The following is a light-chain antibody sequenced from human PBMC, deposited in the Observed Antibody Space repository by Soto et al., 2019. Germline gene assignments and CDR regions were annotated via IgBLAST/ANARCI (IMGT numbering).Light chain of an antibody. CDR3: ASYGGNSGLL. Sequence: QSALTQPPSASGSPGQPVTISCTGTSTNVGGSNYVSWYQQHPGKAPKAMIYEVSKRRSGVPDRSSGSKSGNTASLTVSGLQAEDEADYYCASYGGNSGLLFGRGTKLTVL. J-gene: IGLJ2*01. V-gene: IGLV2-8*01. CDR1: STNVGGSNY. CDR2: EVS.